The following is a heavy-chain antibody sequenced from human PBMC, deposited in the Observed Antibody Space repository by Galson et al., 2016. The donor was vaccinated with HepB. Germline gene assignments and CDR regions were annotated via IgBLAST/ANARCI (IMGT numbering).Heavy chain of an antibody. CDR1: GFTFKNYA. J-gene: IGHJ4*01. CDR3: AKDRYSSGWYRALDY. Sequence: SLRLSCAASGFTFKNYAMHWDRQAPGKGLEWVAGVSWNSGSVDSAASVRGRFTISRDNGRNSLYLQMNSLRGEDTAFYFCAKDRYSSGWYRALDYWGHGILVTVSS. CDR2: VSWNSGSV. D-gene: IGHD6-19*01. V-gene: IGHV3-9*01.